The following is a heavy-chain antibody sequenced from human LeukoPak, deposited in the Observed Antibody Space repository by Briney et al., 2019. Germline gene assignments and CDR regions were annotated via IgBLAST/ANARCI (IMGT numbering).Heavy chain of an antibody. V-gene: IGHV3-9*01. CDR3: AKDMAGYSYGLFDY. CDR2: ISWNSGSI. D-gene: IGHD5-18*01. J-gene: IGHJ4*02. CDR1: GFTVSSNY. Sequence: PGGSLRLSCAASGFTVSSNYMSWVRQAPGKGLEWVSGISWNSGSIGYADSVKGRFTISRDNAKNSLYLQMNSLRAEDTALYYCAKDMAGYSYGLFDYWGQGTLVTVSS.